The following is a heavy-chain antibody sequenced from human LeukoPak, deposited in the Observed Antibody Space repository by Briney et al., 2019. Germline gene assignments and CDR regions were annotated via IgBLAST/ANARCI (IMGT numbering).Heavy chain of an antibody. D-gene: IGHD2-2*01. CDR2: ISGSGGST. CDR3: AKGRDKYQLLSKNWFDP. Sequence: EAGGSLRLSCAASGFTFSSYAMSWVRQAPGKGLERVSAISGSGGSTYYADSVKGRFTISRDNSKNTLYLQMNSLRAEDTALYYCAKGRDKYQLLSKNWFDPWGQGTLVTVSS. V-gene: IGHV3-23*01. J-gene: IGHJ5*02. CDR1: GFTFSSYA.